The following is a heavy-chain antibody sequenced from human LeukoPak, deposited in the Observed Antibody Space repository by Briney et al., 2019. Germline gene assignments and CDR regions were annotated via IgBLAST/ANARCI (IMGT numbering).Heavy chain of an antibody. CDR2: ISQNGADR. J-gene: IGHJ3*02. CDR3: ARCLATCQAFDM. Sequence: QSGGSLRLSCPGSGFTFSSYAMHWVRQAPGKGLESVSAISQNGADRYYANSVEGRFTVSRDNSKNTLSLQMDSLKPEDEAVYYCARCLATCQAFDMWGLGTMVTVSS. V-gene: IGHV3-64*01. CDR1: GFTFSSYA. D-gene: IGHD5/OR15-5a*01.